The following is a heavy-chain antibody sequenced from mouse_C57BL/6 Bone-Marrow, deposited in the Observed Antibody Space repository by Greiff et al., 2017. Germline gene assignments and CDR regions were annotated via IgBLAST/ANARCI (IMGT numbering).Heavy chain of an antibody. J-gene: IGHJ4*01. Sequence: QVQLQQPGAELVRPGSSVKLSCTASGYTFTSYWMAWVKQRPGQGLEWIGNIYPSDSETHYNQKFKDKATLTVDKSSSTAYMQLSSLTSEDSAVYYCARRMYYGSRMDYWGQGTSVTVSS. CDR1: GYTFTSYW. CDR2: IYPSDSET. D-gene: IGHD1-1*01. V-gene: IGHV1-61*01. CDR3: ARRMYYGSRMDY.